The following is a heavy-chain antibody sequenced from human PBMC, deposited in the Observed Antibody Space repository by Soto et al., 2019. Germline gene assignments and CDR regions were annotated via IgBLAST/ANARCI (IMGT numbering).Heavy chain of an antibody. V-gene: IGHV4-61*01. CDR3: ARCRDGYNYPFDY. CDR2: IYYSGST. D-gene: IGHD1-1*01. Sequence: QVQLQESGPGLVKPSETLSLTCTVSGGSVSSGSYYWSWIRQPPGKGLEWIGYIYYSGSTNYNPSLTSRVTISVDTSKNQFSLKLSSVTAADTAVYYCARCRDGYNYPFDYWGQGTLVTVSS. CDR1: GGSVSSGSYY. J-gene: IGHJ4*02.